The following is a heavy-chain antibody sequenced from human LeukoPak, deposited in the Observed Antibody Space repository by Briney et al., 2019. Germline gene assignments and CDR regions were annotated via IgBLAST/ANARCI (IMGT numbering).Heavy chain of an antibody. D-gene: IGHD3-9*01. V-gene: IGHV1-18*01. CDR3: ARDMLNYDILTGYFSDY. CDR2: ISAYNGNT. CDR1: GYTFTSYG. J-gene: IGHJ4*02. Sequence: ASVKVSCKASGYTFTSYGISWVRQAPGQGLEWMGWISAYNGNTNYAQKLQGRVTMTTDTSTSTAYMELRSLRSDDTAVYYCARDMLNYDILTGYFSDYWGQGTLVTVSS.